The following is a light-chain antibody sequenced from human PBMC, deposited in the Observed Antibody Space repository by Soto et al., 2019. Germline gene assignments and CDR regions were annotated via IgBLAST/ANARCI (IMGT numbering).Light chain of an antibody. J-gene: IGKJ5*01. Sequence: EIVLTQSPATLSLSPGERATLSCRASQSVSSNLAWYQQKPGLAPRLLIFDASNRATGIPARFSGSGSGTDFTLTISSLEPEDFAVYFCQHRYNWPVTFGQGTRLEIK. CDR2: DAS. CDR3: QHRYNWPVT. CDR1: QSVSSN. V-gene: IGKV3-11*01.